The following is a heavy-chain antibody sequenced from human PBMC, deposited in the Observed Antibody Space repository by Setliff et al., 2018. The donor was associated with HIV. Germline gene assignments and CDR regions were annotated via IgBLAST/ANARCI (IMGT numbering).Heavy chain of an antibody. CDR1: GGSISTSY. D-gene: IGHD2-15*01. Sequence: PSETLSLTCTVSGGSISTSYWNWIRQPPGKGLEWIAYIYISGTTNYNPSLKSRVTISLDTSRNQFSLKLGSVTAADTAMYYCAREHCSGNICYDSRGWFDPWGQGTLVTVSS. CDR3: AREHCSGNICYDSRGWFDP. J-gene: IGHJ5*02. V-gene: IGHV4-4*09. CDR2: IYISGTT.